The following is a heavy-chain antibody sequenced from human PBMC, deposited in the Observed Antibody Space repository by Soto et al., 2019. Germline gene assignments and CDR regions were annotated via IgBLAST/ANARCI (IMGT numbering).Heavy chain of an antibody. CDR3: ASGSIRLAFDI. CDR1: GFTFSSYA. J-gene: IGHJ3*02. CDR2: IIPIFGTA. D-gene: IGHD3-10*01. V-gene: IGHV1-69*01. Sequence: QVQLVESGGGVVQPGRSLRLSCAASGFTFSSYAISWVRQAPGQGLEWMGGIIPIFGTANYAQKFQGRVTITADESTSTAYMELSSLRSEDTAVYYCASGSIRLAFDIWGQGTMVTVSS.